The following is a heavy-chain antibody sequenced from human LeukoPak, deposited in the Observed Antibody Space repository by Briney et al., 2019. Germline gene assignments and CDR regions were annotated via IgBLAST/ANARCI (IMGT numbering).Heavy chain of an antibody. D-gene: IGHD3-10*01. CDR2: MNPNSGNT. CDR3: ARGLFMVRGVTAFDI. J-gene: IGHJ3*02. Sequence: ASVKVSCKASGYTFTSYDVNWVRQATGQGLEWMGWMNPNSGNTGYAQKFQGRVTITRNTSISTAYMELSSLRSEDTAVYYCARGLFMVRGVTAFDIWGQGTMVTVSS. V-gene: IGHV1-8*03. CDR1: GYTFTSYD.